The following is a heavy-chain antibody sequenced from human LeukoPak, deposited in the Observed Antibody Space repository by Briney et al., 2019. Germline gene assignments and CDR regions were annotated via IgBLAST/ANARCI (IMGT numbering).Heavy chain of an antibody. CDR2: INHSGST. Sequence: SETLSLTCTVSGGSMSSSSYYWGWIRQPPGKGLEWIGEINHSGSTNYNPSLKSRVTISVDTSKNQFSLKLSSVTAADTAVYYCARGRTIFGVVTLYYYYMDVWGKGTTVTVSS. CDR3: ARGRTIFGVVTLYYYYMDV. D-gene: IGHD3-3*01. V-gene: IGHV4-39*07. J-gene: IGHJ6*03. CDR1: GGSMSSSSYY.